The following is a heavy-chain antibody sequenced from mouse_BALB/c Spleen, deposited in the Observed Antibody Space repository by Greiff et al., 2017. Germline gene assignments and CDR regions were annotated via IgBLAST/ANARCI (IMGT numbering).Heavy chain of an antibody. CDR2: ISDGGSYT. Sequence: EVKLMESGGGLVKPGGSLKLSCAASGFTFSDYYMYWVRQTPEKRLEWVATISDGGSYTYYPDSVKGRFTISRDNAKNNLYLQMSSLKSEDTAMYYCARAGRYDVGIYAMDYWGQGTSVTVSS. V-gene: IGHV5-4*02. J-gene: IGHJ4*01. D-gene: IGHD2-14*01. CDR3: ARAGRYDVGIYAMDY. CDR1: GFTFSDYY.